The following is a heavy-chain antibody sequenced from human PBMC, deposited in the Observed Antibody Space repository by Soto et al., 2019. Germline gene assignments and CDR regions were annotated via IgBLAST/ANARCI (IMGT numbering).Heavy chain of an antibody. CDR2: IKQDGREK. CDR3: ARSGLRIWGGRFDP. J-gene: IGHJ5*02. V-gene: IGHV3-7*01. Sequence: PGGPLRLSCGASVFTCSSYWISWVVQAPWKGLEWVANIKQDGREKYYVDSVKGRFNISRDNAKNSLYLQMNSLRAEETAVYYCARSGLRIWGGRFDPWGKGTLVTVSS. CDR1: VFTCSSYW. D-gene: IGHD3-16*01.